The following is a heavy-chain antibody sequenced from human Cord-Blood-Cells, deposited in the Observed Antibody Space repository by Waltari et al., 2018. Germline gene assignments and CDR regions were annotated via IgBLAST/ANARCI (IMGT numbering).Heavy chain of an antibody. CDR2: INAGNGNT. J-gene: IGHJ4*02. D-gene: IGHD3-3*01. Sequence: QVQLVQSGAEVKKPGASVKVSCKASGYTFTSYALHWVRQAPGQRLEWMGWINAGNGNTKYSQKFQGRVTITRDTTASTAYMELSSLRSEYTAVYYCARSTLRFLEWLLFDYWGQGTLVTVSS. V-gene: IGHV1-3*01. CDR3: ARSTLRFLEWLLFDY. CDR1: GYTFTSYA.